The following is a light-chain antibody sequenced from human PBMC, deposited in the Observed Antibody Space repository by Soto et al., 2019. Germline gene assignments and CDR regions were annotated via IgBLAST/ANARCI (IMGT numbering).Light chain of an antibody. V-gene: IGLV2-8*01. CDR3: SSYAGRSNA. CDR1: SSDVGGYNY. Sequence: QSALTQPPSASGSPGQSVAISCTGTSSDVGGYNYVSWYQQHPGKAPKLMIYEVNKRPSGVPDRFSGSKSGNTASLTVSGLKAEDQADYYCSSYAGRSNALGTGTKVTVL. J-gene: IGLJ1*01. CDR2: EVN.